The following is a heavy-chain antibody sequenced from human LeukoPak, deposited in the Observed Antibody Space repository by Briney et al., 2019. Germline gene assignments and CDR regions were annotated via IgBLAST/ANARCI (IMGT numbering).Heavy chain of an antibody. J-gene: IGHJ4*02. V-gene: IGHV1-69*04. D-gene: IGHD5-12*01. CDR1: GGTFSSYA. CDR2: IIPILGIA. Sequence: ASVKVSCKASGGTFSSYAISWVRQAPGQGLEWMGRIIPILGIANYAQKFQGRVTITADKSTSTAYMELSSLRSEGTAVYYCARVRKGGYDRAGGYYFDYWGQGTLVTVSS. CDR3: ARVRKGGYDRAGGYYFDY.